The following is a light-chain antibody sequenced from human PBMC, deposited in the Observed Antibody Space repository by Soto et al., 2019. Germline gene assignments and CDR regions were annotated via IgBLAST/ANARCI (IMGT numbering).Light chain of an antibody. J-gene: IGLJ2*01. CDR1: SSDVGAYSY. V-gene: IGLV2-11*01. CDR3: CSYAGTRGL. CDR2: DVN. Sequence: QSALTQPPSVSGSPGQSVTISCTGSSSDVGAYSYVSWYQHHPGRDPKLMIYDVNQGPSGVPDRFSGSKSGNTSSLTISGLQAEDEADYCCCSYAGTRGLFGVGTKLTVL.